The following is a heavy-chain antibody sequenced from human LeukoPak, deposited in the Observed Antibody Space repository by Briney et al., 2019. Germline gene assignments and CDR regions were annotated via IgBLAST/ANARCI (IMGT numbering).Heavy chain of an antibody. CDR3: ARDGHRMYYYGGSDYHFDY. CDR2: ISAYNGNT. Sequence: GASVKVSCKASGYTFTSYGISWVRQAPGQGPEWMGWISAYNGNTNYAQKLQGRVTMTTDTSTSTAYMELRSLRSDDTALYYCARDGHRMYYYGGSDYHFDYWGQGTLVTVSS. D-gene: IGHD3-22*01. CDR1: GYTFTSYG. J-gene: IGHJ4*02. V-gene: IGHV1-18*01.